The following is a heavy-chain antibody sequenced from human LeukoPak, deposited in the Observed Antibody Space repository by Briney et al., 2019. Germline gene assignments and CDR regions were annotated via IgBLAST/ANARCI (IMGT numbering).Heavy chain of an antibody. V-gene: IGHV4-34*01. CDR2: INHSGST. CDR3: ARWRFSSY. CDR1: GGSISSYY. J-gene: IGHJ4*02. D-gene: IGHD3-3*01. Sequence: PSETLSLTCTVSGGSISSYYWSWIRQPPGKGLEWIGEINHSGSTNYNPSLKSRVTISVDTSKNQFSLKLSSVTAADTAVYYCARWRFSSYLGQGTLVTDSS.